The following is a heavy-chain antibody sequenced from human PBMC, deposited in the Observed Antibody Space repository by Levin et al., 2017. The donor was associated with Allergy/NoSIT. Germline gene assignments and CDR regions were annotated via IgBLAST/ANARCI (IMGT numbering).Heavy chain of an antibody. V-gene: IGHV4-59*08. CDR3: ARLVLSGNPVLRYFDWRIGTPGWFDP. D-gene: IGHD3-9*01. J-gene: IGHJ5*02. CDR2: IYYSGST. Sequence: PSETLSLTCTVSGGSISSYYWSWIRQPPGKGLEWIGYIYYSGSTNYNPSLKSRVTISVDTSKNQFSLKLSSVTAADTAVYYCARLVLSGNPVLRYFDWRIGTPGWFDPWGQGTLVTVSS. CDR1: GGSISSYY.